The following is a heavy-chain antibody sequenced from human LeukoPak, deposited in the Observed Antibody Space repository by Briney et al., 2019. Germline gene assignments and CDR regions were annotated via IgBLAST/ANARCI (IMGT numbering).Heavy chain of an antibody. J-gene: IGHJ4*02. D-gene: IGHD4-11*01. CDR2: IRFDGSYN. V-gene: IGHV3-30*02. Sequence: GGSLRPSCAASGFTFSSYGMHWVRQAPGEGLEWVAFIRFDGSYNSYSDSVKGRFTISRDNSKNTLYLQMNSLRSDDTAVYYCAREIHSLTTGLYYFDYWGQGTLVTVSS. CDR3: AREIHSLTTGLYYFDY. CDR1: GFTFSSYG.